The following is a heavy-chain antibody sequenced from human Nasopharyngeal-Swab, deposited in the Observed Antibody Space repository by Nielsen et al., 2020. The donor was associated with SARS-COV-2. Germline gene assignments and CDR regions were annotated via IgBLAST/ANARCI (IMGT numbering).Heavy chain of an antibody. Sequence: GESLKISCAASGFTFGDYAMHWLRQAPGKGMEWVSVISGDGASTYYPDSVKGRFTVSRDNSKDSLYLQMDSLRTEDTAFYYCAKDFGGNSVMTFDYWGQGILVTVSS. CDR3: AKDFGGNSVMTFDY. CDR2: ISGDGAST. CDR1: GFTFGDYA. V-gene: IGHV3-43*02. J-gene: IGHJ4*02. D-gene: IGHD4-23*01.